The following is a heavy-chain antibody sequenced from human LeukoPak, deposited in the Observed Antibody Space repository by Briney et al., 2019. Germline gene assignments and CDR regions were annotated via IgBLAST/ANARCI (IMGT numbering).Heavy chain of an antibody. D-gene: IGHD1/OR15-1a*01. CDR3: ARRNNSWPNWFDP. J-gene: IGHJ5*02. CDR2: IYYSGTT. Sequence: SETLSLTCTVSGGSISSSSYYWGWIRQPPGKGLEWIGSIYYSGTTYYNPSLKSRVTISVDTSKNQFSLKLSSVTAADTAVYYCARRNNSWPNWFDPWGQGTLVTVSS. V-gene: IGHV4-39*07. CDR1: GGSISSSSYY.